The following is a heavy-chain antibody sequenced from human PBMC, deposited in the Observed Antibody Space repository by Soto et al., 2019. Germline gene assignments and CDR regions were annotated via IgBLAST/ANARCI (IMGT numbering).Heavy chain of an antibody. CDR1: GYTINIYA. CDR2: INAGNGNT. CDR3: ARDRRGITVFGVIIRENDWFDP. D-gene: IGHD3-3*01. Sequence: ASVTVSCAASGYTINIYAIHWVRQAPSQRLEWMGWINAGNGNTKYSQKFQGRVTMTTDTSTSTAYMELRSLRTDDTAVYYCARDRRGITVFGVIIRENDWFDPWGQGTLVTVSS. J-gene: IGHJ5*02. V-gene: IGHV1-3*01.